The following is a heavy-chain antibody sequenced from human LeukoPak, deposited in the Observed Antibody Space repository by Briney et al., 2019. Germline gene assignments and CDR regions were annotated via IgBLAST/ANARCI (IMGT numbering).Heavy chain of an antibody. D-gene: IGHD2-15*01. J-gene: IGHJ5*02. CDR1: GYTFTNYG. Sequence: ASVKVSCKASGYTFTNYGITWVRQAPGQGLEWMGWISPYNGNTYYAQNLQGRVTMTTDTSTSTAYMELRRLRSDDTAVYYCARGGLGYCSAGSCPANWFDPWGQGTLVTVSS. CDR3: ARGGLGYCSAGSCPANWFDP. V-gene: IGHV1-18*04. CDR2: ISPYNGNT.